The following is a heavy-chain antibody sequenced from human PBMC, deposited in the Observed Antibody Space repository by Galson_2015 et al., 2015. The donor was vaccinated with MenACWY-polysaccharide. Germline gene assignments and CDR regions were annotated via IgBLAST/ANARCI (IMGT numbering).Heavy chain of an antibody. CDR1: GASMNSYNW. V-gene: IGHV4-4*02. CDR2: IYNSGSA. J-gene: IGHJ4*02. CDR3: ARVLLDELDY. Sequence: SETLSLTCTVSGASMNSYNWWHWVRQSPGTGLEWIGEIYNSGSANYNPSLNSRVSISIDRSKNQFSLRLTSVTAADTAVYYCARVLLDELDYWGQGTLVTVSS. D-gene: IGHD3-3*02.